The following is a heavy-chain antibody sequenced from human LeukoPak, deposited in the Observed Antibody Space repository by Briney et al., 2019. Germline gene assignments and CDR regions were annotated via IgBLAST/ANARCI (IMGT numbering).Heavy chain of an antibody. Sequence: ASVKVSCNTSGYTFTSFGISWVRQAPGQGLEWMGWMNPNSGNTGYAQKFQGRVTMTRNTSISTAYMELSSLRSEDTAVYYCAGVEKRAMVRGVSCRWFDPWGQGTLVTVSS. V-gene: IGHV1-8*02. CDR2: MNPNSGNT. D-gene: IGHD3-10*01. CDR3: AGVEKRAMVRGVSCRWFDP. J-gene: IGHJ5*02. CDR1: GYTFTSFG.